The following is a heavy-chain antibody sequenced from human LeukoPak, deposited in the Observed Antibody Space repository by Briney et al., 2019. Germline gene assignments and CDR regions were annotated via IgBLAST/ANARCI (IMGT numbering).Heavy chain of an antibody. D-gene: IGHD6-19*01. J-gene: IGHJ4*02. CDR1: GGSFSGYS. CDR3: AREGDSSGWSDY. Sequence: PSETLSLTCAFYGGSFSGYSLTWIRQPPGKGLEWIGEINHSGINHFNPSLKSRVTISADTSKKQVFLNLSSVTAADTAVYYCAREGDSSGWSDYWGQGTLVTVSS. CDR2: INHSGIN. V-gene: IGHV4-34*01.